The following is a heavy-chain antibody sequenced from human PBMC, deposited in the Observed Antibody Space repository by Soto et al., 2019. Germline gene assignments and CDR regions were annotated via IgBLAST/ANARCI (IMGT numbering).Heavy chain of an antibody. CDR2: IIPILGIA. CDR1: GGTFSSYT. CDR3: ARDNELRWPVAARSYYYGMDV. V-gene: IGHV1-69*04. J-gene: IGHJ6*02. D-gene: IGHD3-3*01. Sequence: GASVKVSCKASGGTFSSYTISWVRQAPGQGLEWMGRIIPILGIANYAQKFQGRVTITADKSTSTAYMELSSLRSEDTAVYYCARDNELRWPVAARSYYYGMDVWGQGTTVTVSS.